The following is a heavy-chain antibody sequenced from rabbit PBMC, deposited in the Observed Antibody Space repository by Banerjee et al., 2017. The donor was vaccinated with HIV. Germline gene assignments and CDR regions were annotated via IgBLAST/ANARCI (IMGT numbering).Heavy chain of an antibody. CDR2: IDTGSSGSP. D-gene: IGHD2-1*01. V-gene: IGHV1S45*01. CDR3: TRDLAPMTNL. Sequence: QEQLVESGGGLVQPGGSLKLSCKASGFDFSSYGVSWVRQAPGKGLEWIGCIDTGSSGSPYYASWAKGRFTISKTSSTTVTLQMTSLTAADTATYFCTRDLAPMTNLWGPGTLVTVS. J-gene: IGHJ4*01. CDR1: GFDFSSYG.